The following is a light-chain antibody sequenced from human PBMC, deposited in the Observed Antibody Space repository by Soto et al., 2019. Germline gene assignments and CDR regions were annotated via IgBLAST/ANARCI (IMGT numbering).Light chain of an antibody. Sequence: QSVLTQPASASRSPGQSVTISCTGTSSDIGGYNSVSWYQQHPGKAPKVMIYDVTKRPSGVPDRFSGSKSGNTASLTVSALQAEDEADYYCSSYTDRKNLVFGTGTKVTVL. J-gene: IGLJ1*01. CDR1: SSDIGGYNS. V-gene: IGLV2-8*01. CDR3: SSYTDRKNLV. CDR2: DVT.